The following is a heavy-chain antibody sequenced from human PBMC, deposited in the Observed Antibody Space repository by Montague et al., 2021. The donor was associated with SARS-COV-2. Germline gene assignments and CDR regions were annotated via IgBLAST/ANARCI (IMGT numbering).Heavy chain of an antibody. J-gene: IGHJ4*02. D-gene: IGHD4-23*01. CDR1: GGSISSSGYY. CDR3: ARQGKATVVTDLLFDY. V-gene: IGHV4-39*01. CDR2: IYYSGST. Sequence: SETLSLTCTVSGGSISSSGYYWSWIRQHPGKGLEWIGYIYYSGSTNYNPSLKSRVTISVDTSKNQFSLKLSSVTAADTAVYYCARQGKATVVTDLLFDYWGQGTLVTVSS.